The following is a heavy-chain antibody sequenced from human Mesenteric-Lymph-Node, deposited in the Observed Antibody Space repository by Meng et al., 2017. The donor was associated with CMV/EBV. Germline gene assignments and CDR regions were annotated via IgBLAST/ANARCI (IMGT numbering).Heavy chain of an antibody. Sequence: GESLKISCAAPGFTFSIYWMSWVRQAPGKGLEWVANINEDGSEKYHVDSLKGRFTISRDNAKKSLYLQMNSLRAEDTAVYYCARGRPYYDILTGSTRAAHYYLYGMDVWGQGTTVTVSS. V-gene: IGHV3-7*01. D-gene: IGHD3-9*01. CDR3: ARGRPYYDILTGSTRAAHYYLYGMDV. CDR1: GFTFSIYW. J-gene: IGHJ6*02. CDR2: INEDGSEK.